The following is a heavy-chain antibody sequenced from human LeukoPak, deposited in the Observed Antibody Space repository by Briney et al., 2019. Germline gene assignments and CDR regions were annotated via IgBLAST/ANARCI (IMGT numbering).Heavy chain of an antibody. J-gene: IGHJ4*02. V-gene: IGHV1-69*05. CDR3: ARDSTGGYHFDY. D-gene: IGHD3-22*01. CDR2: IIPIFGTA. Sequence: GSLVKVSCKASGGTFSSYAISWVRQAPGQGLEWMGGIIPIFGTANYAQKFQGRVTITTDESTSTAYMELSSLRSEDTAVYYCARDSTGGYHFDYWGQGTLVTVSS. CDR1: GGTFSSYA.